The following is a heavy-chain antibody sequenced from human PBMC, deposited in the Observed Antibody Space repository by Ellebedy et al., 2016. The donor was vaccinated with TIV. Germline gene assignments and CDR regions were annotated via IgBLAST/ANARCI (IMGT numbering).Heavy chain of an antibody. V-gene: IGHV3-20*03. D-gene: IGHD3-10*01. Sequence: GRSLRLSXAASGFIFDDYDMSWVRQAPGKGLEWVSGINWNGTSTGYADSVKGRFTISRDNAKNSLYLQMNSLRAEDTALYYCARDILGSSPGYWGQGTLVTVSS. J-gene: IGHJ4*02. CDR1: GFIFDDYD. CDR2: INWNGTST. CDR3: ARDILGSSPGY.